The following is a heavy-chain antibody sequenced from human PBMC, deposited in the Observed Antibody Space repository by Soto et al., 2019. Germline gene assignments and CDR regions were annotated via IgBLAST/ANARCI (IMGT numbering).Heavy chain of an antibody. Sequence: GGSLRLSCSASGFTFSSYAMHWVRQAPGKGLEYVSAISSNGGSTYYADSVKGRFTISRDNSKNTLYLQMSSLRAEDTAVYYCVKDRLGSWYVTFRYYYGMDVWGQGTTVPVSS. V-gene: IGHV3-64D*08. CDR2: ISSNGGST. CDR1: GFTFSSYA. CDR3: VKDRLGSWYVTFRYYYGMDV. J-gene: IGHJ6*02. D-gene: IGHD6-19*01.